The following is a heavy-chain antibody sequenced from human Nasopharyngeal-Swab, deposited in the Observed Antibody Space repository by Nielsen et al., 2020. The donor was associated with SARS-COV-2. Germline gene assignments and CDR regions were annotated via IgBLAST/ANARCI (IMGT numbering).Heavy chain of an antibody. V-gene: IGHV4-39*07. D-gene: IGHD2-2*01. CDR3: ARVKGYQLLSSAAPNWFDP. CDR2: IYYSGST. CDR1: GGSISSSSYY. Sequence: GSLRLSCTVSGGSISSSSYYWGWIRQPPGKGLEWIGSIYYSGSTYYNPSLKSRVTISVDTSKNQFSLRLSSVTAADTAVYYCARVKGYQLLSSAAPNWFDPWGQGTLVTVSS. J-gene: IGHJ5*02.